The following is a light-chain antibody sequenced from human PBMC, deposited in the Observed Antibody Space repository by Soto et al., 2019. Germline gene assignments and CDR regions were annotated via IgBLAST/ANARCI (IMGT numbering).Light chain of an antibody. Sequence: QSVRSQPPSASGTPGQMVTISCSGSSSNIGSNYVYWYQQLPGTVPQLLIYRNSERPSGVPDRFSGSKSGTSASLAISGLRSEDEADYYCAAWDDSLSGVVFGGGTKVTVL. CDR2: RNS. CDR1: SSNIGSNY. J-gene: IGLJ2*01. CDR3: AAWDDSLSGVV. V-gene: IGLV1-47*01.